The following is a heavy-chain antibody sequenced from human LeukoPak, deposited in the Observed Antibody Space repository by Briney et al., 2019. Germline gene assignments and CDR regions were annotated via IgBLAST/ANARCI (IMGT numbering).Heavy chain of an antibody. CDR2: IKQDGSDK. CDR1: GFSFSSYG. Sequence: GGSLRLSCAASGFSFSSYGMSWVRQAPGKGLEWVASIKQDGSDKYYVDSVRGRFTISRDNVENSLYLQMNSLRAEDTAVYYCARDRDGSGWVELDYWGQGTLVTVSS. V-gene: IGHV3-7*01. J-gene: IGHJ4*02. D-gene: IGHD6-19*01. CDR3: ARDRDGSGWVELDY.